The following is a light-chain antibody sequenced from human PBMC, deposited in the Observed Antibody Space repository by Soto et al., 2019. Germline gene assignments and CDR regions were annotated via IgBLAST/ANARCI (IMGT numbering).Light chain of an antibody. Sequence: EVVVTQSPCTLSLSPGERATLSCGASQSVGSSYLACYQQKPGQAPRVLIYGTSSRATGIPDRFSGSGSGTDFTLTISRLEPEDFAVYYCQQYTTSSWTFGQGTKVDIK. V-gene: IGKV3-20*01. CDR3: QQYTTSSWT. CDR1: QSVGSSY. CDR2: GTS. J-gene: IGKJ1*01.